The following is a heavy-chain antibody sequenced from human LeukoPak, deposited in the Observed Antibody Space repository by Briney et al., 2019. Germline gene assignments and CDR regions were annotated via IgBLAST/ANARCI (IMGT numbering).Heavy chain of an antibody. D-gene: IGHD1/OR15-1a*01. CDR2: INDSGDT. CDR1: GGSFSGYY. Sequence: TSETLSLTCAVYGGSFSGYYWNWIRQSPGRGLEWIGQINDSGDTDYNPSLKSRVTISIDTSKKQFSLRLRSVTAADTALYYCARETSTWNSFEYWGQGTAVTVSS. V-gene: IGHV4-34*01. J-gene: IGHJ4*02. CDR3: ARETSTWNSFEY.